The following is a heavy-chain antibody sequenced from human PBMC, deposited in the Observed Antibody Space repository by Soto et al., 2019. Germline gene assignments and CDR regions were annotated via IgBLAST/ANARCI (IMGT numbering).Heavy chain of an antibody. CDR3: ATSSEVGATTYYLDY. CDR2: FDPEDGET. V-gene: IGHV1-24*01. D-gene: IGHD1-26*01. CDR1: GYTLTELS. J-gene: IGHJ4*02. Sequence: ASVKVSCKVCGYTLTELSMHLVRQAPGKGLEWMGGFDPEDGETIYAQKFQGRVTMTEDTSTDTAYMDLSSLRSEDTAVYYCATSSEVGATTYYLDYWGQGTLVTVSS.